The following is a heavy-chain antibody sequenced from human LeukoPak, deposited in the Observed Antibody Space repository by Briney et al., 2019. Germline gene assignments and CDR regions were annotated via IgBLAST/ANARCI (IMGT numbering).Heavy chain of an antibody. CDR1: GDSVRSGNYF. Sequence: SETLSLTCTVSGDSVRSGNYFWTWIRQPPGTGLEWIGNIHYSGTTNYSPSFKSRVTMSVDTSKNQFSLKLNSVTAADTAVYYCARDPVYGGKGLGPWGQGTLVTVSS. V-gene: IGHV4-61*01. CDR3: ARDPVYGGKGLGP. D-gene: IGHD4-23*01. CDR2: IHYSGTT. J-gene: IGHJ5*02.